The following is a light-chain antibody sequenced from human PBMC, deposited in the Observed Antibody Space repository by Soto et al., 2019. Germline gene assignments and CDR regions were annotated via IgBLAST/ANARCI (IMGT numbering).Light chain of an antibody. Sequence: IVLTQSPCTLSLSPGEGATIACRASQSVRSTYLAWYQQKPGQAPKLLIYGASSIASGIPYRFSGSGSGTDFTLTISRLQPEDFAVYYCQQYCSSPRTFGQGTKVDIK. CDR2: GAS. CDR3: QQYCSSPRT. J-gene: IGKJ1*01. V-gene: IGKV3-20*01. CDR1: QSVRSTY.